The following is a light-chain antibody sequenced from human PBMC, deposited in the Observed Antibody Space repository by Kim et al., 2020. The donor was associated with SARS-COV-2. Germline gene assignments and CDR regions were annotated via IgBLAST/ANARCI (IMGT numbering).Light chain of an antibody. J-gene: IGLJ2*01. Sequence: QSAVTQEPSLTVSPGGTVTLTCGSSTGAVTSGHHPYWFQQKPGQAPRTLIYDTSNKHSWTPARLSGSLLGGKAALTVSGAVYEDEAAYYCLLYYKGYRIFGGGTQLTVL. CDR2: DTS. V-gene: IGLV7-46*01. CDR1: TGAVTSGHH. CDR3: LLYYKGYRI.